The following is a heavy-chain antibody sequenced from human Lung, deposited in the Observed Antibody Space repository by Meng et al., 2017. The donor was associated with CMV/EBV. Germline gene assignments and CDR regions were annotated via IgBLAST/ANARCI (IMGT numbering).Heavy chain of an antibody. CDR2: NYYSGST. Sequence: VELQEHGPGLVKPSDPLSLTCAVSGGSISTYYWSWIRQPPGKGLEWIGNNYYSGSTNYNPSLASRVTISVDSSKNQFSLKLSSVTAADTAVYYCARHQNGGTYPLDYWGQGTLVTVSS. CDR3: ARHQNGGTYPLDY. CDR1: GGSISTYY. J-gene: IGHJ4*02. D-gene: IGHD3-16*02. V-gene: IGHV4-59*08.